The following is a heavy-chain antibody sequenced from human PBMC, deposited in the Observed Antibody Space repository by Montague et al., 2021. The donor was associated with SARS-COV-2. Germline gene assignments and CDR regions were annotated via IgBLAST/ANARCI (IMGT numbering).Heavy chain of an antibody. CDR1: GDSISDYY. J-gene: IGHJ6*02. D-gene: IGHD3-10*01. CDR3: ARTTRGSRYFYGVDV. V-gene: IGHV4-59*01. CDR2: IFRSGAT. Sequence: SETLSLTCTVSGDSISDYYWSWIRQPPGMGLEWIGYIFRSGATNYNPPLKSRGIISLDTSKSQFSLKLSSVTAADTARYYCARTTRGSRYFYGVDVWGQGTTVTVSS.